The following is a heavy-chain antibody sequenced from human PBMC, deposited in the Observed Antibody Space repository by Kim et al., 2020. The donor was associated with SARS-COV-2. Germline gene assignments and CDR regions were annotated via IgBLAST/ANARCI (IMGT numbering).Heavy chain of an antibody. J-gene: IGHJ3*02. Sequence: GGSLRLSCAASGFMFSDSAMHWVRQASGKGLEWVGRIRNKANSYATTDGVSVKGRFTISRDDSKNTAYLQMNSLKTEDSAVYYCSRGPPYTESYWDAFDIWGQGTMVTVSS. D-gene: IGHD1-26*01. V-gene: IGHV3-73*01. CDR2: IRNKANSYAT. CDR1: GFMFSDSA. CDR3: SRGPPYTESYWDAFDI.